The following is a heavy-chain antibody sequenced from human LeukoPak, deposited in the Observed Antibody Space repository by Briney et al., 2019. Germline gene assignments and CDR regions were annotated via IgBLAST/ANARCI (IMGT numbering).Heavy chain of an antibody. J-gene: IGHJ4*02. V-gene: IGHV3-33*06. D-gene: IGHD3-22*01. CDR3: AKRGVVIRVILVGFHKEAYYFDS. CDR1: GFTFSSYG. Sequence: GGSLRLSCVASGFTFSSYGMHWVRQAPGKGLEWVAVIWYDGSNKYNADSVKGRFTISRDNPKNTLYLQMNSLRAEDTAVYFCAKRGVVIRVILVGFHKEAYYFDSWGQGALVTVSS. CDR2: IWYDGSNK.